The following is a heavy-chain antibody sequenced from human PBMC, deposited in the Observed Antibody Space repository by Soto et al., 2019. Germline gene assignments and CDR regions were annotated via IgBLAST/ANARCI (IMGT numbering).Heavy chain of an antibody. J-gene: IGHJ4*02. CDR2: ISSSAGST. V-gene: IGHV3-23*01. D-gene: IGHD3-22*01. Sequence: EVQLLESGGDLIQPGGSLRLSCAASGFTFSSYAMSWVRQAPGKGLGWVSAISSSAGSTFYADSVKGRFTISRDNFRNILYLQMNSLRAEDTAIYYCAKYQPMTQPRPYFDYWGQGTLVTVSS. CDR1: GFTFSSYA. CDR3: AKYQPMTQPRPYFDY.